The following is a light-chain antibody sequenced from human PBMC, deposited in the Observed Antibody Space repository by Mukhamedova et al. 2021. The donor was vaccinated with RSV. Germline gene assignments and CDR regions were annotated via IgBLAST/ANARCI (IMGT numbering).Light chain of an antibody. J-gene: IGKJ5*01. CDR2: AAS. CDR1: QGIRSY. V-gene: IGKV1-9*01. CDR3: QQLSLYPIT. Sequence: VTINCRASQGIRSYLAWYQQKPGKAPKLLIYAASTLRSGVPSRFSGSGSGTEFALTISSLQPEDFATYYCQQLSLYPITFGQGTRL.